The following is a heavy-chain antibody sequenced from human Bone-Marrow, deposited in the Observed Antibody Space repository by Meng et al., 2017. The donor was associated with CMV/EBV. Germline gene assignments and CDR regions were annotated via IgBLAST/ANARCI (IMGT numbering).Heavy chain of an antibody. CDR2: IRYDGNNK. J-gene: IGHJ3*02. CDR3: AKEAPYNWNTFDI. D-gene: IGHD1/OR15-1a*01. CDR1: GFTFSDYG. Sequence: GESLKISCAASGFTFSDYGIHWVRQAPGKGLEWVAFIRYDGNNKYYEDSVKGRFTISRDNSKNTLYLQMNSLRAEDTAVYYCAKEAPYNWNTFDIWGQGTRVTVS. V-gene: IGHV3-30*02.